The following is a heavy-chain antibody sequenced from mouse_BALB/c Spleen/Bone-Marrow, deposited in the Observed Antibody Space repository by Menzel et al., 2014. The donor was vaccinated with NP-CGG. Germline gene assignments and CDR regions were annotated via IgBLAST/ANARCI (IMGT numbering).Heavy chain of an antibody. D-gene: IGHD1-1*01. CDR1: GFTFSGYA. J-gene: IGHJ4*01. Sequence: EVKLMESGGGLVKPRGSLKLSCAASGFTFSGYAMSWVRQTPEKRLEWVASISSGGTTYYPDSVKGRFTISRDNARNILYLQMSSLRSGDTAMYYCAGITTVDYWGQGTSVTVSS. CDR2: ISSGGTT. V-gene: IGHV5-6-5*01. CDR3: AGITTVDY.